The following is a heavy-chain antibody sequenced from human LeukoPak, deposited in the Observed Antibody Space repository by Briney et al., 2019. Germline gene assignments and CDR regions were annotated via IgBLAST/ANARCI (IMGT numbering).Heavy chain of an antibody. D-gene: IGHD2-15*01. CDR1: GFTFSSYS. CDR2: ISSSSSYM. CDR3: ARDFDYCSGGSCLDY. J-gene: IGHJ4*02. Sequence: GGSLRLSCAASGFTFSSYSMNWARQAPGKGLKWVSSISSSSSYMYYADSVKGRFTISRDNAKNSLYLQMNSLRAEDTAVYYCARDFDYCSGGSCLDYWGQGTLVTVSS. V-gene: IGHV3-21*01.